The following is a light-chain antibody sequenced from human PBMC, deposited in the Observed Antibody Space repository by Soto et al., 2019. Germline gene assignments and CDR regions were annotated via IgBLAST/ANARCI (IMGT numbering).Light chain of an antibody. CDR3: SSYAGRNNWV. V-gene: IGLV2-8*01. Sequence: QSALTQPPSASGSPGQSVTISCTGTSSDVGGYKYVSWYQQHPGKAPKLMIYEVSKRPSGVPDRFSGSKSGNTASLSVSGLQAEDEADYYCSSYAGRNNWVFGGGTKLTAL. CDR1: SSDVGGYKY. CDR2: EVS. J-gene: IGLJ3*02.